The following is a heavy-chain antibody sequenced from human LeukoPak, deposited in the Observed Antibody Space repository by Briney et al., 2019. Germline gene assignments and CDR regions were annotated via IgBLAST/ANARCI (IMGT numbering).Heavy chain of an antibody. CDR2: ISASGGTT. CDR3: AKVRYYGSGVAHYMDV. V-gene: IGHV3-23*01. CDR1: GFSFSSYG. J-gene: IGHJ6*03. Sequence: GGTLRLSCAASGFSFSSYGISWVRQAPGKGLEWVSAISASGGTTYYADSVKGRFTISRDNSKNTLYLQMNSLSAEDTAVYYCAKVRYYGSGVAHYMDVWGKGTTVTISS. D-gene: IGHD3-10*01.